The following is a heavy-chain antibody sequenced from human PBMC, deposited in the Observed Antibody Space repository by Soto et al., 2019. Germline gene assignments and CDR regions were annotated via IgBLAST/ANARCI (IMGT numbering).Heavy chain of an antibody. D-gene: IGHD2-15*01. CDR1: GGSFSGYY. J-gene: IGHJ3*02. V-gene: IGHV4-34*01. CDR2: INHSGST. CDR3: ARSRGDIVVVVAATGAFDI. Sequence: SETLSLTCAVYGGSFSGYYWSWIRQPPGKGLEWIGEINHSGSTNYNPSLKSRVTISVDTSKNQFSLKLSSVTAADTAVYYCARSRGDIVVVVAATGAFDIWGQGTMVTVSS.